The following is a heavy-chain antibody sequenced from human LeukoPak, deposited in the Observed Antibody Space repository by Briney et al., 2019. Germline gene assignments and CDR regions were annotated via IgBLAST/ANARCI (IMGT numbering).Heavy chain of an antibody. CDR2: INPNSGGT. Sequence: ASVKVSCKASGYTFTGYYMHWVRQAPGQGLEWMGRINPNSGGTNYAQKFQGRVTMTRDTSISTAYTELSRLRSDDTAVYYCARVFDPISSSWDDRYFDYWGQGTLVTVSS. D-gene: IGHD6-13*01. J-gene: IGHJ4*02. CDR1: GYTFTGYY. V-gene: IGHV1-2*06. CDR3: ARVFDPISSSWDDRYFDY.